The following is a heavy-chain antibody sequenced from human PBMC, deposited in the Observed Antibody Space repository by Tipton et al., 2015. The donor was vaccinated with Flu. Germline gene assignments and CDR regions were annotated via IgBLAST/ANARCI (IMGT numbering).Heavy chain of an antibody. CDR2: IYRSWIT. CDR3: ARGDGNNFDY. D-gene: IGHD5-24*01. Sequence: LRLSCTVSGYSISSGFYWGWIRRFPGKGLEWIWNIYRSWITFYNPSLKSRVTISVDTSHNQFSLKLNSVTAADTTVYYSARGDGNNFDYWGQGTLVTVST. V-gene: IGHV4-38-2*02. J-gene: IGHJ4*02. CDR1: GYSISSGFY.